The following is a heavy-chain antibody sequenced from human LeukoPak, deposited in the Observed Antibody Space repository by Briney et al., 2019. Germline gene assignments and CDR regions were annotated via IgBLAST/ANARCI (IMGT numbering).Heavy chain of an antibody. V-gene: IGHV3-74*01. Sequence: GGSLRLSCAASGFTLSSYWMHWVRQAPGKGLVWVSRINSEGSSTRYADSVKGRFTISRDNAKNTLYLQMNSLRAEDTAVYYCARVYSPNYYDGNEAFDIWGQGTMVTVSS. D-gene: IGHD3-22*01. CDR3: ARVYSPNYYDGNEAFDI. CDR1: GFTLSSYW. J-gene: IGHJ3*02. CDR2: INSEGSST.